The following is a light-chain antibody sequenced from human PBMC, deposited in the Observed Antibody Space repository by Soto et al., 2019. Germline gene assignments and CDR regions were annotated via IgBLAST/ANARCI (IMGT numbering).Light chain of an antibody. V-gene: IGLV2-23*01. CDR1: SSDVGSYNL. CDR3: CSYAGSSPYV. J-gene: IGLJ1*01. CDR2: EGS. Sequence: QSALTQPASVCGSPGQSITISCTGTSSDVGSYNLVSWYQQHPGKAPKLMIYEGSKRPSGVSNRFSGSKSGNTASLTISGLQAEDEADYYCCSYAGSSPYVFGTGTKLTVL.